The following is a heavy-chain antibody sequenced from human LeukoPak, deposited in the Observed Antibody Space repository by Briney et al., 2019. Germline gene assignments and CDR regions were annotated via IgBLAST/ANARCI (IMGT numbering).Heavy chain of an antibody. CDR2: IYHSGST. CDR1: GGSISSSNW. V-gene: IGHV4-4*02. J-gene: IGHJ4*02. D-gene: IGHD3-16*02. CDR3: AREVITFGGVIAPTFDY. Sequence: TLSLTCAVSGGSISSSNWWSWVRQPPGKGLEWIGEIYHSGSTNYNPSLKSRVTISVDKSKNQFSLKLSSVTAADTAVYYCAREVITFGGVIAPTFDYWGQGTLVTVSS.